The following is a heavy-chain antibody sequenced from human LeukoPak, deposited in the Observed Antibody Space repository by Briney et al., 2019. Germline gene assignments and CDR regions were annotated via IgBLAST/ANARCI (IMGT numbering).Heavy chain of an antibody. CDR3: ARRKVDSSGYYYSLGFFYFDY. D-gene: IGHD3-22*01. CDR2: IYHSGST. V-gene: IGHV4-59*08. CDR1: GGSISSYY. J-gene: IGHJ4*02. Sequence: SETLSLTCTVSGGSISSYYWSWIRQPPGKGLEWIGYIYHSGSTNYNPSLKSRVTISVDTSKNQFSLKLSSVTAADTPVYYCARRKVDSSGYYYSLGFFYFDYWGQGTLVTVSS.